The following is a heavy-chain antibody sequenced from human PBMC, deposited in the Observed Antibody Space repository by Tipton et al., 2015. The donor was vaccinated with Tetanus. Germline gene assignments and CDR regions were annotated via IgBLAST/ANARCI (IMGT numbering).Heavy chain of an antibody. CDR1: GGSISSYY. CDR3: ARHSSGWYYGGYFQH. CDR2: IYYSGST. Sequence: TLSLTCTVSGGSISSYYWSWIRQPPGKGLEWIGYIYYSGSTNYNPSLKSRVTISVDTSKNQFSLKLSSVTAADTAVYYCARHSSGWYYGGYFQHRGQGTLVTVSS. V-gene: IGHV4-59*01. J-gene: IGHJ1*01. D-gene: IGHD6-19*01.